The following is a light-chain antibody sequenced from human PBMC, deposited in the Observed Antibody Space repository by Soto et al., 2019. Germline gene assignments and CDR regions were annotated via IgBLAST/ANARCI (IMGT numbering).Light chain of an antibody. CDR3: AAWDDILNGYV. Sequence: VLTQPPSASGTPGQRVTISCSGSSSNIESNTVTWYQQLPGTAPKLVIYSNYDRPSGVPDRFSGSTSGTSASLVIRGLQSEDEAYYYCAAWDDILNGYVFGGGTKVTVL. J-gene: IGLJ1*01. CDR1: SSNIESNT. V-gene: IGLV1-44*01. CDR2: SNY.